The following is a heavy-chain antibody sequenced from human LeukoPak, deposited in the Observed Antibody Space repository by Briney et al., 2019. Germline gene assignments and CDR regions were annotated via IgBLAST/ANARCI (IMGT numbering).Heavy chain of an antibody. CDR1: GFSVSTCA. V-gene: IGHV3-30*18. CDR2: ISNDGKNK. CDR3: AKEGPGGGGYFDY. D-gene: IGHD3-16*01. Sequence: GGSLRLSCAASGFSVSTCAMHWVRQAPGKGLEWVAVISNDGKNKVYADSVKGRFTISRDNSKKMYLQMNSLRAEDTAVYYCAKEGPGGGGYFDYWGQGTLVTVSS. J-gene: IGHJ4*02.